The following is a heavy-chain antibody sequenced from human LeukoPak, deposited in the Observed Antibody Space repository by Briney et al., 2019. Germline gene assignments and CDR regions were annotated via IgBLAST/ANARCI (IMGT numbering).Heavy chain of an antibody. V-gene: IGHV4-61*02. D-gene: IGHD1-20*01. CDR3: AREVNWSFDY. Sequence: SQTLSLTCTVSGGSISSGSYYWSWIRQPAGKGLEWIGRIYTSGSTNYNPSLKSRVTISVDTSKNQFSLKLSSVTAADTAVYYCAREVNWSFDYWGQGTLVTVSS. J-gene: IGHJ4*02. CDR1: GGSISSGSYY. CDR2: IYTSGST.